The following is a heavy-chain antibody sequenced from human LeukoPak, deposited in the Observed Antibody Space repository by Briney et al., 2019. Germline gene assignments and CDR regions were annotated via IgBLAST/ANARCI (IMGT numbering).Heavy chain of an antibody. CDR2: IRYDGSNK. CDR1: GFRFSSYG. J-gene: IGHJ4*02. D-gene: IGHD1-26*01. V-gene: IGHV3-30*02. Sequence: PGGSLRLSCAASGFRFSSYGMHWVRQAPGKGLEWVAFIRYDGSNKYYADSVKGRFTISRDNSKNMLYLQMNSLRAEDTAVYYCAKDRSGSYSQGLDYWGQGTLVTVSS. CDR3: AKDRSGSYSQGLDY.